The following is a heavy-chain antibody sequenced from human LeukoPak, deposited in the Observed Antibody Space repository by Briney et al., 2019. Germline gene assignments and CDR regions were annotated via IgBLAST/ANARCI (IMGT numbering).Heavy chain of an antibody. Sequence: SETLSLTCTVSGGSISSSSYYWGWVRQPPGEGLEWVASIYHSGSTYYNPSLKSRVTISSDTSKNQFSLKLSSVTAADTAVYYCARVPFYDSSGVFWGQGAPVTVSS. CDR1: GGSISSSSYY. CDR3: ARVPFYDSSGVF. D-gene: IGHD3-22*01. J-gene: IGHJ4*02. V-gene: IGHV4-39*07. CDR2: IYHSGST.